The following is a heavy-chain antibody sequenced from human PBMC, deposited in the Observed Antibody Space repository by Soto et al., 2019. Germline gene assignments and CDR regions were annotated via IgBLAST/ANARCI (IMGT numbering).Heavy chain of an antibody. Sequence: ASVKVSCKASGYTFTSYYMHWVRQAPGQGLEWMGIINPSGGSTSYAQKFQGRVTMTRDTSTSTVYMELSSLRSEDTAVYYCAREGVVVPAVEYYFDYWGQGTLVTVS. J-gene: IGHJ4*02. CDR1: GYTFTSYY. CDR2: INPSGGST. V-gene: IGHV1-46*03. CDR3: AREGVVVPAVEYYFDY. D-gene: IGHD2-2*01.